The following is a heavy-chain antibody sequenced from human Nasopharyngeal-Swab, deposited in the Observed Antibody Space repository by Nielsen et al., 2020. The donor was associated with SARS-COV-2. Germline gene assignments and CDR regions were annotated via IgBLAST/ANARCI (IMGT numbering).Heavy chain of an antibody. J-gene: IGHJ3*01. CDR3: AKDRPQVLGTTDGFDV. CDR1: GFTFSDYA. V-gene: IGHV3-23*01. Sequence: GGSLRLSCAASGFTFSDYAINWVRQAPGKGLEWVSVITSSTSQTYYADSVKGRFTTSRDNSKNTVYLQMSSLRAEDTAIYYCAKDRPQVLGTTDGFDVWGQGTMVTVSS. CDR2: ITSSTSQT. D-gene: IGHD1-7*01.